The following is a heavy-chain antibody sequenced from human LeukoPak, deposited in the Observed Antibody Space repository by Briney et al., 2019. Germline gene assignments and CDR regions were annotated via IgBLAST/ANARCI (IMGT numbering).Heavy chain of an antibody. V-gene: IGHV4-34*01. D-gene: IGHD3-16*01. J-gene: IGHJ4*02. CDR3: ARADIQGETATEMGLYYFDY. CDR2: INHSGST. Sequence: SETLSLTCAVYGGSFSGYYWSWIRQPPGKGLEWIGEINHSGSTNYNPSLKSRVTISVDTSKNQFSLKLSSVTAADTAVYYCARADIQGETATEMGLYYFDYWGQGTLVTVSS. CDR1: GGSFSGYY.